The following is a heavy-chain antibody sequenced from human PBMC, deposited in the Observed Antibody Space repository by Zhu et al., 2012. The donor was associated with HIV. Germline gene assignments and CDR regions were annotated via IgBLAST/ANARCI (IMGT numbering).Heavy chain of an antibody. CDR2: SKSDGSSA. Sequence: EVQLVESGGGLVQPGGPLRLSCAASGFTFSSYWIHWVRQVPGKGLVWVSRSKSDGSSASYADSVKGRFTISRDNAKNTLYLQMNSLRAEDTAVYYCARLYYYGSGEIYYFDYWGQGTLVTVSS. CDR3: ARLYYYGSGEIYYFDY. J-gene: IGHJ4*02. V-gene: IGHV3-74*01. CDR1: GFTFSSYW. D-gene: IGHD3-10*01.